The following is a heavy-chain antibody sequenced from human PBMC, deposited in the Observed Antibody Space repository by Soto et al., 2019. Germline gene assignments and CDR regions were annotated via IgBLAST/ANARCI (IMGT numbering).Heavy chain of an antibody. J-gene: IGHJ4*02. CDR2: IYYSGST. V-gene: IGHV4-61*01. D-gene: IGHD3-10*01. Sequence: PSETLSLTCTVSGGSVSSGSYYWSWIRQPPGKGLEWIGYIYYSGSTNYNPSLKSRVTISVDTSKNQFSLKLSSVTAADTAVYYCARVFRGPYHGSGSPFDYWGQGTLVSVSS. CDR1: GGSVSSGSYY. CDR3: ARVFRGPYHGSGSPFDY.